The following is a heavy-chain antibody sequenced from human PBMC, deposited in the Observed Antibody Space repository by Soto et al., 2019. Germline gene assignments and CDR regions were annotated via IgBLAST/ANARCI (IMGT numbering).Heavy chain of an antibody. V-gene: IGHV3-74*01. CDR1: AFTFSSYW. Sequence: EVQLVETGGGLVQPGGSLRLSCAASAFTFSSYWMHWVRQAPGKGLVWVSRINSDGSTTSYADSVKGRCTISRDTAKNTLYLLINSLTAEDAAVYCCSRACTVISPHWYFDLWGRGTLVSVSS. D-gene: IGHD2-8*01. CDR3: SRACTVISPHWYFDL. CDR2: INSDGSTT. J-gene: IGHJ2*01.